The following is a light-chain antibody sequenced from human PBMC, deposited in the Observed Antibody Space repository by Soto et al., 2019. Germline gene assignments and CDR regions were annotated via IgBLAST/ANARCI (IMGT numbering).Light chain of an antibody. CDR1: QSVSSF. CDR3: QQRSNWPPLFT. CDR2: DAS. V-gene: IGKV3-11*01. Sequence: EIVLTQSPATLSLSPGERATLSCRASQSVSSFLAWYQQKPGQAPRLLIYDASNRAPGIPARFSGSASGTDCTLTISSLEPEDFAVYYCQQRSNWPPLFTFGPGTKVDFK. J-gene: IGKJ3*01.